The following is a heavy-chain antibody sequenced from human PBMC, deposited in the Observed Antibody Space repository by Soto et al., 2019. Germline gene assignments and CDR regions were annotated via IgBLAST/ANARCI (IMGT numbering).Heavy chain of an antibody. CDR3: AKDQPAVADYYYYYYMDV. CDR1: GFTFSSYA. CDR2: ISGSGGST. D-gene: IGHD6-19*01. Sequence: GGSLRLSCAASGFTFSSYAMSWVRQAPGKGLEWVSAISGSGGSTYYADSVKGRFTISRDNSKNTLYLQMNSLRAEDTAVYYCAKDQPAVADYYYYYYMDVWGKGTTVTVSS. J-gene: IGHJ6*03. V-gene: IGHV3-23*01.